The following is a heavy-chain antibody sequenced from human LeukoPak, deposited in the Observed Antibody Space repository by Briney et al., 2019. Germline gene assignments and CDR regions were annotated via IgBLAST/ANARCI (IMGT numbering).Heavy chain of an antibody. J-gene: IGHJ4*02. CDR2: SYTSGST. CDR1: GGSISSGSYY. D-gene: IGHD3-9*01. Sequence: ASETLSLTCTVSGGSISSGSYYWSWIRQPAGKGLEWIVRSYTSGSTNYNPSLKSRVTISVDTSKNQFSLKLSSVTAADTAVYYCARGVGLDILTGDYVFDYWGQGTLVTVSS. V-gene: IGHV4-61*02. CDR3: ARGVGLDILTGDYVFDY.